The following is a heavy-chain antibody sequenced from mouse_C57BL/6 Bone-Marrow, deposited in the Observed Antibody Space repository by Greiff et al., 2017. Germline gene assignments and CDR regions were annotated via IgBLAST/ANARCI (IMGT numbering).Heavy chain of an antibody. CDR1: GFNIKDDY. Sequence: VQLQQSGAELVRPGASVKLSCTASGFNIKDDYMHWVKQRPEQGLEWIGWIDPENGDTEYASKFQGKATITADTSSNTAYLQVSSLTAEDAAVYYCTTHYGSSHWYFDVWGTGTTVTVSS. D-gene: IGHD1-1*01. CDR3: TTHYGSSHWYFDV. J-gene: IGHJ1*03. V-gene: IGHV14-4*01. CDR2: IDPENGDT.